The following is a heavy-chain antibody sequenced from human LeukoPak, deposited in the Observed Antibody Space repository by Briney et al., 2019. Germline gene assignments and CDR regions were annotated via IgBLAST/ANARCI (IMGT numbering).Heavy chain of an antibody. CDR1: GYIFTNYF. Sequence: GASVKVSFKASGYIFTNYFIHWVRQAPGQGLEWITIISPSDGNRVYGPKFQGRVTVTSDTSTSTVYMELSSLRSEDTAVYYCAREKFGGYFDYWGQGTLVTVSS. CDR3: AREKFGGYFDY. D-gene: IGHD2-15*01. CDR2: ISPSDGNR. V-gene: IGHV1-46*01. J-gene: IGHJ4*02.